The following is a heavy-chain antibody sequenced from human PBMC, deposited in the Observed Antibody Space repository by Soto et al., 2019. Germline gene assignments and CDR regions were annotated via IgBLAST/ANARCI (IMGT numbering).Heavy chain of an antibody. CDR2: ISAYNGNT. V-gene: IGHV1-18*01. D-gene: IGHD3-16*01. CDR1: GYTFTNFG. Sequence: QVQLVQSGAEVKKPGASVKVSCKASGYTFTNFGISWVRQAPGQGLEWMGWISAYNGNTNYAQNFQGRVTMTTDTSTSTADMELRRLRSDDPAVYYCARGGTPSDYWGQRTLVTVSS. J-gene: IGHJ4*02. CDR3: ARGGTPSDY.